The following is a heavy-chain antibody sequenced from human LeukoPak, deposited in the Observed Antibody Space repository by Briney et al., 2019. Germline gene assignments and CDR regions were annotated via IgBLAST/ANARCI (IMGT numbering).Heavy chain of an antibody. V-gene: IGHV1-2*02. CDR2: INPNSGGT. CDR3: ARGRFGELLFSFDY. CDR1: GYTFTGYY. J-gene: IGHJ4*02. D-gene: IGHD3-10*01. Sequence: ASVKVSCKASGYTFTGYYMHWVRQAPGQGLEWMGWINPNSGGTNYAQKFQGRVTMTGDTSISTAYMELSRLRSDDTAVYYCARGRFGELLFSFDYWGQGTLVTVSS.